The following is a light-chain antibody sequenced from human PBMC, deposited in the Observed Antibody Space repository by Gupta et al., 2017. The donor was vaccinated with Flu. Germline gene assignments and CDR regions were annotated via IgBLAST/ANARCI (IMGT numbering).Light chain of an antibody. J-gene: IGLJ1*01. CDR3: SSYTSSSTSPYV. V-gene: IGLV2-14*01. CDR1: SSDVGGYNY. CDR2: EVS. Sequence: QSALTQPPSVSGSPGQSITISCTGTSSDVGGYNYVSWYQQHPGKAPKLMIYEVSNRPSGVSNRFSGSKSGNTASLTISGLQAEDEADYYCSSYTSSSTSPYVFGTGTKVTVL.